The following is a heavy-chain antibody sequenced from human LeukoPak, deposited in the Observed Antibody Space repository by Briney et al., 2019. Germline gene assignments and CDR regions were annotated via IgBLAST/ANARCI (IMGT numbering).Heavy chain of an antibody. CDR1: GFTFSSYS. Sequence: GGSLRLSCAAPGFTFSSYSMNCVRQGPGEGVGWVSYISSSSSIIYYVDSVKGRFTIYRDNAKNSLYLQINSLRAEDTAVYYCARERGYSYGYSDYWGQGTLVTVSS. J-gene: IGHJ4*02. D-gene: IGHD5-18*01. CDR3: ARERGYSYGYSDY. V-gene: IGHV3-48*01. CDR2: ISSSSSII.